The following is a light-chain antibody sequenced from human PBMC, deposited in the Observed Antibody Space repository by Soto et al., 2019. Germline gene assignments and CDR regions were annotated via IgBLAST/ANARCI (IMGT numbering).Light chain of an antibody. V-gene: IGKV1-9*01. Sequence: DIQLTQSPSFLSASVVDRVTITCRASQAISNNLAWYQHNPGKPPKLLIYGASALQSGVPSRVSGSGSGTEFTLTLSSLQPEDFATSYCYQLNNYPRALTFGGGTKVEIE. J-gene: IGKJ4*01. CDR2: GAS. CDR3: YQLNNYPRALT. CDR1: QAISNN.